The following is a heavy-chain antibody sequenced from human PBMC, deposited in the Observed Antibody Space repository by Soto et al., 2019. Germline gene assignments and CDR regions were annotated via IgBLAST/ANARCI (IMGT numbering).Heavy chain of an antibody. CDR3: ARVRVEDTMIVVVPSRYGMDV. Sequence: PSETLSLTCAVSGGSISSSNWWGFFRQPPGKGLECIGEIYHSGSTNYNPSLKSRVTISVDKSKNQFSLKLSSVTAADTAVYYCARVRVEDTMIVVVPSRYGMDVWGQGTTVTVSS. D-gene: IGHD3-22*01. J-gene: IGHJ6*02. CDR2: IYHSGST. V-gene: IGHV4-4*02. CDR1: GGSISSSNW.